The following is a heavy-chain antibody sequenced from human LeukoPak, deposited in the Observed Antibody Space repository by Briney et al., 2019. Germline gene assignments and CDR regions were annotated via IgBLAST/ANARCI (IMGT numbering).Heavy chain of an antibody. V-gene: IGHV4-31*03. CDR2: IYYSGIA. J-gene: IGHJ4*02. Sequence: SETLSLTCTVSGGSISSGGYYWSWIRQHPGKGLEWIGYIYYSGIAYYNPSLTSRVTISVDTSKNQFSLKLTSVTAADTAVYYCARYYFDSSGRAPFDYWGQGTLVTVSS. CDR3: ARYYFDSSGRAPFDY. CDR1: GGSISSGGYY. D-gene: IGHD3-22*01.